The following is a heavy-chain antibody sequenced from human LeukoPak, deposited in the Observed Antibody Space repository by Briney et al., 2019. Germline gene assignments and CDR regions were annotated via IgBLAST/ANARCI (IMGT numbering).Heavy chain of an antibody. J-gene: IGHJ4*02. Sequence: PGGSLRLSCAASGFTFSSFAMGWVRQAPGKGLEWVANIKQDGSEKYYVDSVKGRFTISRDNAKNSLYLQMNSLRAEDTAVYYCAREGPWFGELLALDYWGQGTLVTVSS. V-gene: IGHV3-7*01. CDR2: IKQDGSEK. CDR3: AREGPWFGELLALDY. CDR1: GFTFSSFA. D-gene: IGHD3-10*01.